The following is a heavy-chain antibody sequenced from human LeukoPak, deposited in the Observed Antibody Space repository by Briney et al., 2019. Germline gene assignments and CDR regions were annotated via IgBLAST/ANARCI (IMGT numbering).Heavy chain of an antibody. CDR1: GFSFSGHW. Sequence: GGSLRLSCAASGFSFSGHWRHWARQHPGKGRVWVSRISPTGSTTSYADSVKGRVTVFRDNAKNTLYLQVNNLRAEDTAVYYCARGPNSNWSGLDFWGQGTLLTVSS. CDR2: ISPTGSTT. D-gene: IGHD6-6*01. J-gene: IGHJ4*02. V-gene: IGHV3-74*01. CDR3: ARGPNSNWSGLDF.